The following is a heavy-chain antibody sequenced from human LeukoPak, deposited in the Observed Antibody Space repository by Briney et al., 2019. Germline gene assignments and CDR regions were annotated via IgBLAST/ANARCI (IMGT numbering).Heavy chain of an antibody. Sequence: GGSLRLSCAASGFTFRSYGMQWVRQAPGKGLEWVAVIWYDGSNKYYADSVKGRFTLSRDNAENSLYLQMNSLTAEDTAIYYCARIGYSSSSFDYWGQGTLVTVSS. CDR3: ARIGYSSSSFDY. D-gene: IGHD6-6*01. V-gene: IGHV3-33*01. CDR2: IWYDGSNK. CDR1: GFTFRSYG. J-gene: IGHJ4*02.